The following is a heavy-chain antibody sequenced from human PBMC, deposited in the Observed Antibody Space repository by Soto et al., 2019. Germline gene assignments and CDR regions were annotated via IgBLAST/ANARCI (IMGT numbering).Heavy chain of an antibody. CDR1: GCRFTSYW. J-gene: IGHJ6*02. Sequence: PGESLKISCKGSGCRFTSYWIGWVRQMPGKGLEWMGIIYPGDSDTRYSPSLQGQVNISADKSISTAYLQWSSLKASDTAMYYCARHRTGCSSTSCYFPKNYYYYGMDVWGQGTTVTVSS. V-gene: IGHV5-51*01. CDR3: ARHRTGCSSTSCYFPKNYYYYGMDV. D-gene: IGHD2-2*01. CDR2: IYPGDSDT.